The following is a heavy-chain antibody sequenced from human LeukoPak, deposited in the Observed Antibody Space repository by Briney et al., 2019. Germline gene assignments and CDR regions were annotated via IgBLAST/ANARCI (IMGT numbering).Heavy chain of an antibody. Sequence: GGSLRLSCAASGFTFSSYAMSWVRQAPGKGLEWVSAISGSGGGTYYADSVKGRFTISRDNSKNTLYLQMNSLRAEDTAVYYCAKDRNIVVVTAIFDYWGQGTLVTVSS. D-gene: IGHD2-21*02. CDR2: ISGSGGGT. V-gene: IGHV3-23*01. CDR3: AKDRNIVVVTAIFDY. J-gene: IGHJ4*02. CDR1: GFTFSSYA.